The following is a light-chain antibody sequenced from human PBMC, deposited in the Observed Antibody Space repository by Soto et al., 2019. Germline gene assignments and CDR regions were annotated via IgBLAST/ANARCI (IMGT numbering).Light chain of an antibody. CDR1: QSVGSN. V-gene: IGKV3-20*01. CDR3: QQYGSSIT. Sequence: EIVMTQSPATLSVSPGERATLSCRASQSVGSNLAWYQQKPGQAPRLLIYDASNRATGIPARFSGSGSGTDFTLTISRLEPEDFAVYYCQQYGSSITFGQGTRLEIK. CDR2: DAS. J-gene: IGKJ5*01.